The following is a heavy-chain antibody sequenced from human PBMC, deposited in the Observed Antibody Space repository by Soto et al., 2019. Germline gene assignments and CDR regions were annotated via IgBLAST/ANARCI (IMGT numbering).Heavy chain of an antibody. CDR1: GFTSSSYA. Sequence: EVQLLESGAGLVQPGGSLRLSCAASGFTSSSYAMSWVRQAPGKGLEWVSGISTSGDSTYYADSVKGRFTISRDNSKDTLYLQMNSLRAGDTAVYYCAINSRYCSSTSCYADWGQGTLVTVSS. V-gene: IGHV3-23*01. CDR2: ISTSGDST. CDR3: AINSRYCSSTSCYAD. J-gene: IGHJ4*02. D-gene: IGHD2-2*01.